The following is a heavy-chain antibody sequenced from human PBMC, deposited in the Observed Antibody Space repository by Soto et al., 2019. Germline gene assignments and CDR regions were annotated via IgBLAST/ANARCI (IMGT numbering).Heavy chain of an antibody. D-gene: IGHD1-26*01. Sequence: SETLSLTCTFSVGSITNYHWSCIRQSPGKGLEWIGYFYYYSRSADYNPSLKSRATISGDTSKNQLSLKLNSVTTADTAVYFCAREHSGSSRFDHGGQGTLVTVS. CDR2: FYYYSRSA. V-gene: IGHV4-59*01. J-gene: IGHJ4*02. CDR3: AREHSGSSRFDH. CDR1: VGSITNYH.